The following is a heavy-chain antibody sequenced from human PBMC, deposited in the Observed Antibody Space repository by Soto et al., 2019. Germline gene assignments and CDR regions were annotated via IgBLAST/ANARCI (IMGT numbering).Heavy chain of an antibody. CDR1: GGTFSSYA. Sequence: SVKVSCKASGGTFSSYAISWVRQAPGQGLEWMGGIIPIFGTANYAQKFQGRVTITADESTSTAYMELSSLRSEDTAVYYCASHGKDSSGYYLIIEYFQHWGQGTLVTVSS. J-gene: IGHJ1*01. V-gene: IGHV1-69*13. D-gene: IGHD3-22*01. CDR3: ASHGKDSSGYYLIIEYFQH. CDR2: IIPIFGTA.